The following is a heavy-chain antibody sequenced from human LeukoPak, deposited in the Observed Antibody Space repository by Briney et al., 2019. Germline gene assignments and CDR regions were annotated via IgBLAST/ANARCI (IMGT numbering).Heavy chain of an antibody. CDR3: ATVGGSCSSSNCYAYFDY. CDR2: ITDNGGST. CDR1: GFTLSSSA. Sequence: GGSLRLSCAASGFTLSSSAVTWVRQAPGKGLDWVSIITDNGGSTFYADSVMGRFTISRGTSKNTLYLQMNSLRADDTAVYYCATVGGSCSSSNCYAYFDYWGQGTLVTVSS. V-gene: IGHV3-23*01. D-gene: IGHD2-2*01. J-gene: IGHJ4*02.